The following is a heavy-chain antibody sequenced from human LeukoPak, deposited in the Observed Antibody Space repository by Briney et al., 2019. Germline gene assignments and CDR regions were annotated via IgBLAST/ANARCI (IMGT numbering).Heavy chain of an antibody. CDR1: GGSISSSSYY. J-gene: IGHJ4*02. CDR2: IYYSGST. Sequence: KASETLSLTCTVSGGSISSSSYYWGWIRQPPGKGLEWIGSIYYSGSTYYNPSLKSRVTISVDTSKNQFSLKLSSVTAADTAVYYCATSRWLQFGFDYWGQGTLVTVSS. V-gene: IGHV4-39*01. D-gene: IGHD5-24*01. CDR3: ATSRWLQFGFDY.